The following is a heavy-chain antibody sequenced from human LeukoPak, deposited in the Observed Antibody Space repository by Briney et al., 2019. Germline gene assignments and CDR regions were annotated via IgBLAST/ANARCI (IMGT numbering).Heavy chain of an antibody. CDR1: LGTFIRYV. CDR2: ISPILDIV. D-gene: IGHD3-10*01. J-gene: IGHJ4*02. CDR3: ARSLWFGALSILR. V-gene: IGHV1-69*04. Sequence: ASEKVSCKASLGTFIRYVISWVRPAPGHGLVCMGRISPILDIVNYAQKFQGRFTITAHKSTSTPYMDLSSLRSEDTTVYYCARSLWFGALSILRWGQRTLLTVSS.